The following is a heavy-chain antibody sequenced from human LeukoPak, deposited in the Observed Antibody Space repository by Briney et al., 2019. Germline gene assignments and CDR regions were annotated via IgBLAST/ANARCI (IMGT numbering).Heavy chain of an antibody. D-gene: IGHD6-25*01. J-gene: IGHJ6*03. CDR1: GGSISTSNYY. CDR2: IFYSGST. CDR3: ARDRRAAELIYYYYMDV. Sequence: SETLSLTCTVSGGSISTSNYYWGWIRQPPGKGLEWIGNIFYSGSTYYSPSLRSRVTISLDTSRNQFSLKLNSVTAADTAVYYCARDRRAAELIYYYYMDVWGKGTTVTISS. V-gene: IGHV4-39*07.